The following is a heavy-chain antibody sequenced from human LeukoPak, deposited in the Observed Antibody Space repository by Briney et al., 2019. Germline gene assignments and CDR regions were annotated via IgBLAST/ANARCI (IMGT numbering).Heavy chain of an antibody. V-gene: IGHV3-7*01. D-gene: IGHD5-12*01. CDR1: GFTFSSYW. Sequence: GGSLRLSCAASGFTFSSYWMSWVRQAPGKGLEWVANIKQDGSEKYYVDSVKGRFTISRDNAKNSLYLQMNSLRAEDTAVYYCARDSIVATIGYYYGMDVWRQGTTVTVSS. CDR3: ARDSIVATIGYYYGMDV. J-gene: IGHJ6*02. CDR2: IKQDGSEK.